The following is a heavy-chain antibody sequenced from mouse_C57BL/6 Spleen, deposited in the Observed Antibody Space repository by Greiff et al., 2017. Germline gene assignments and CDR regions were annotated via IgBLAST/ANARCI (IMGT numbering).Heavy chain of an antibody. CDR3: ARTSNWDVEGYFDY. CDR2: IYPGGGYT. V-gene: IGHV1-63*01. Sequence: QVQLQQSGAELVRPGTSVKMSCKASGYTFTNYWIGWAKQRPGHGLEWIGDIYPGGGYTNYNEKFKGKATLTAHKSSSTAYMQFSILTSEDSAIYYCARTSNWDVEGYFDYWGQGTLVTVSA. D-gene: IGHD4-1*01. J-gene: IGHJ3*01. CDR1: GYTFTNYW.